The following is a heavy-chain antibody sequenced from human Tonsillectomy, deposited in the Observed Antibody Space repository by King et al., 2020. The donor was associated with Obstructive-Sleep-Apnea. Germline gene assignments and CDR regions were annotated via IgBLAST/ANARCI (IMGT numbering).Heavy chain of an antibody. CDR3: ARGMTTVTASAFDI. D-gene: IGHD4-17*01. CDR1: GFTVITNY. CDR2: IYSGGST. J-gene: IGHJ3*02. V-gene: IGHV3-66*01. Sequence: QLVQSGGGLVQPGGSLRLSCAASGFTVITNYMTWVRQAPGKGLEWVSVIYSGGSTYYADAVKGRFTISRDNSKNTLYLQMNSLRAEDTAVYYCARGMTTVTASAFDIWGQGTMVTVSS.